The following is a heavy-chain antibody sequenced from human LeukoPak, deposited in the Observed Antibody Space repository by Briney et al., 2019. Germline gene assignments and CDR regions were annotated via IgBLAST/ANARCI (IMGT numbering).Heavy chain of an antibody. V-gene: IGHV3-21*01. Sequence: GGSLRLSXAASGFTFSYAWMSWVRQAPGKGLEWVSSISSSSSYIYYADSVKGRFTISRDNAKNSLYLQMNSLRAEDTAVYYCARDPGDYWGQGTLVTVSS. J-gene: IGHJ4*02. CDR1: GFTFSYAW. CDR3: ARDPGDY. CDR2: ISSSSSYI.